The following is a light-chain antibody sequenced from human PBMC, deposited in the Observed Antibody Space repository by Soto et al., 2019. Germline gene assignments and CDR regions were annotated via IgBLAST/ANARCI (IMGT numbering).Light chain of an antibody. CDR1: SSDVGGSNY. CDR3: SSYTSSSLYV. V-gene: IGLV2-14*01. Sequence: QSVLTQPASVSGSPGQSITISCTGTSSDVGGSNYVSWYQQLLGKAPKLMIYDVSDRPSGVSNRFSGSKSGNTASLTISGLQAEDEADYYCSSYTSSSLYVFGTGTKVTVL. J-gene: IGLJ1*01. CDR2: DVS.